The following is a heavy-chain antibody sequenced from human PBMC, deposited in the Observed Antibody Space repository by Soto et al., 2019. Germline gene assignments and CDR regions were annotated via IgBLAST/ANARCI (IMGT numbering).Heavy chain of an antibody. CDR3: ARDHYVYDILTGYGYYYGMDV. J-gene: IGHJ6*02. CDR1: GGSISSGDYY. D-gene: IGHD3-9*01. CDR2: IYYRGST. Sequence: QVQLQESGPGLVKPSQTLSLTCTVSGGSISSGDYYWSWIRQPPGKGLEWIGYIYYRGSTYYNPSLKSQVTISVDTSKNQFSLKLSSVTAADTAVYYCARDHYVYDILTGYGYYYGMDVWGQGTTVTVSS. V-gene: IGHV4-30-4*01.